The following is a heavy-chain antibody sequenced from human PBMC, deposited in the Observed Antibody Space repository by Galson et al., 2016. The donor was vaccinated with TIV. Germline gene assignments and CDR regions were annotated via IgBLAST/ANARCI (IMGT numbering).Heavy chain of an antibody. J-gene: IGHJ3*01. CDR2: ISGSGGIT. D-gene: IGHD2-21*01. Sequence: LRLSCAASGFTFDFYAMSWVRQAPGQGLEWVSGISGSGGITYFADSVKGRFTISRDNSRNTLFLQMHSLRVEGTAVYYCAKRKNYGGDAFEDWGQGTLVTVSS. CDR1: GFTFDFYA. CDR3: AKRKNYGGDAFED. V-gene: IGHV3-23*01.